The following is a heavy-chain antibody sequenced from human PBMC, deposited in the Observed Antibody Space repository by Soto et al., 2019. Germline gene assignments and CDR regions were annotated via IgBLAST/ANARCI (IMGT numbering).Heavy chain of an antibody. CDR1: GFTFGDYT. CDR3: VSRGVNVGDPSTYGMDV. Sequence: PGGSLRLSCTGSGFTFGDYTMNWVRLAPGKGLEWVGFIRSRAYGGTPEYAASVKGRFSISRDDSKTVVYLQMNSLKTEDTAVYYCVSRGVNVGDPSTYGMDVWGQGTSVTVSS. J-gene: IGHJ6*02. V-gene: IGHV3-49*04. CDR2: IRSRAYGGTP. D-gene: IGHD3-10*01.